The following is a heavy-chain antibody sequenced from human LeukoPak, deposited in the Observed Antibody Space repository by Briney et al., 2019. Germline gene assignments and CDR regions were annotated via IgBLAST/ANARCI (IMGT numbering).Heavy chain of an antibody. Sequence: SETLSLNCTGSGGSISSYSWSWIRQPAGQGLEGIGRIYTSESTYYNPSLDSLVIISVASSNNPFSLQLSLMTDADTAVYYCASVPRGYSYGFFFYRGQGTLVTVCS. D-gene: IGHD5-18*01. CDR3: ASVPRGYSYGFFFY. J-gene: IGHJ4*02. CDR1: GGSISSYS. V-gene: IGHV4-4*07. CDR2: IYTSEST.